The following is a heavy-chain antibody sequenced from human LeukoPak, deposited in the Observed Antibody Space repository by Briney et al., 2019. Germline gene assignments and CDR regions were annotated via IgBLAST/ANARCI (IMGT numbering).Heavy chain of an antibody. CDR1: GYTFSGHY. J-gene: IGHJ4*02. CDR3: ARHFSGTDY. Sequence: AASVKVSCKASGYTFSGHYLHWVRQAPGQGLEWMGRINPNTGVTQYTENFQGRVTMTGDTSTSTAYMELSRLRSDDTAVYYCARHFSGTDYWGQGTLVTVSS. CDR2: INPNTGVT. V-gene: IGHV1-2*06.